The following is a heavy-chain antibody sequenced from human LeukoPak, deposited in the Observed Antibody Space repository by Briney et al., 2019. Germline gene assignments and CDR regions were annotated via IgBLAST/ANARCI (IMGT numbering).Heavy chain of an antibody. J-gene: IGHJ4*02. Sequence: GGSLRLSCAASGFTFSSYWMHWVRQAPGKGLVWVSRINSDGSSTSYADSVKGRFTISSDNAKNTLYLQMNSLRAEDTAVYYCARDRDDSSGYYDYWGQGTLVTVSS. V-gene: IGHV3-74*01. D-gene: IGHD3-22*01. CDR3: ARDRDDSSGYYDY. CDR2: INSDGSST. CDR1: GFTFSSYW.